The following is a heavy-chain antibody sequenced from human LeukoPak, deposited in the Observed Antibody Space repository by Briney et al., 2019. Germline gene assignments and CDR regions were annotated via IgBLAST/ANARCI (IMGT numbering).Heavy chain of an antibody. CDR2: ISASGEST. Sequence: GGSLRLSCAASGFTFSSYAMSWVRQAPGKGLEWVSSISASGESTYYADSVKGRFTISGDNAKNTLYLQMNTLRAEDTAVYYCASGHKTNLNYWGQGTLVTVSS. CDR3: ASGHKTNLNY. J-gene: IGHJ4*02. V-gene: IGHV3-23*01. D-gene: IGHD6-25*01. CDR1: GFTFSSYA.